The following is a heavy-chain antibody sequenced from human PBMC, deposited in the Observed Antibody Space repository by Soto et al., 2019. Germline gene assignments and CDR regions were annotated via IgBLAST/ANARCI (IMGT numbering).Heavy chain of an antibody. J-gene: IGHJ3*02. V-gene: IGHV4-4*02. CDR3: ARVPPIVVVPAAPNDAFDI. CDR2: IYHSGST. D-gene: IGHD2-2*01. Sequence: SETLSLTCAVSGGSISSSNWWSWVRQPPGKGLEWIGEIYHSGSTNYNPSLKSRVTISVDKSKNQFSLKLSSVTAADTAVYYCARVPPIVVVPAAPNDAFDIWGQGTMVT. CDR1: GGSISSSNW.